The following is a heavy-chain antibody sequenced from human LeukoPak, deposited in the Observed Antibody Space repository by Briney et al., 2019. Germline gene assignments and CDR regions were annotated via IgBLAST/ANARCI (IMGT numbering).Heavy chain of an antibody. CDR1: GFTFSSYA. CDR2: ISYDGSNK. V-gene: IGHV3-30-3*01. D-gene: IGHD6-6*01. J-gene: IGHJ4*02. CDR3: ARVAARGSY. Sequence: GGSLRLSCAASGFTFSSYAMHWVRQAPGKGLEWVAVISYDGSNKYYADSVKGQFTISRDNSKNTLYLQMNSLRAEDTAVYYCARVAARGSYWGQGTLVTVSS.